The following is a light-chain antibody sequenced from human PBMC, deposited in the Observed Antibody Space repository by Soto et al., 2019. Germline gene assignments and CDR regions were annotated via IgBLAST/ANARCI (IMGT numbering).Light chain of an antibody. CDR2: GAS. CDR3: QQRSNWPPSIT. Sequence: EILMTQSPATLSVSPGEQAPPSSRAGQSVSTKLAWYQQKPGQAPRLLINGASTRATGVPARFSGWGSGTEFTLTISSLQSEDFAVYYCQQRSNWPPSITFGQGTRLEI. V-gene: IGKV3-15*01. J-gene: IGKJ5*01. CDR1: QSVSTK.